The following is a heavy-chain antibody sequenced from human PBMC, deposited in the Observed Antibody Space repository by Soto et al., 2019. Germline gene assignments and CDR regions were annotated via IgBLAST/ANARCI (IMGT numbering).Heavy chain of an antibody. J-gene: IGHJ1*01. Sequence: TSETLSLTCTVSGGSVSSSSYNWGWIRQPPGKGLEWIGNVDNSGSTNCNPSLKSRVTLSVDTSKNQFSLNLTSVTAADTAVYYCARQDVLRFLERAAEYFNHWGQGTLVTVSS. D-gene: IGHD3-3*01. V-gene: IGHV4-39*01. CDR3: ARQDVLRFLERAAEYFNH. CDR2: VDNSGST. CDR1: GGSVSSSSYN.